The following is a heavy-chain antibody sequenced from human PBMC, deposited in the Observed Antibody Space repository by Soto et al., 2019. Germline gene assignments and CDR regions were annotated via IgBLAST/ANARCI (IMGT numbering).Heavy chain of an antibody. Sequence: GASVKVSCKASGGTFSSYAISWVRQAPGQGLEWMGGIIPIFGTANYAQKFQGRVTITADESTSTAYMELSSLRSEDTAVYYCARKGYYGSGSSSYYYYYYGMDVWGQGTTVTVSS. J-gene: IGHJ6*02. V-gene: IGHV1-69*13. CDR3: ARKGYYGSGSSSYYYYYYGMDV. D-gene: IGHD3-10*01. CDR2: IIPIFGTA. CDR1: GGTFSSYA.